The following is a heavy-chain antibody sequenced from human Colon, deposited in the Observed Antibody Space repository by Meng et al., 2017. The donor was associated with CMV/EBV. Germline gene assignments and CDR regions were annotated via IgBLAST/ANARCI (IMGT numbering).Heavy chain of an antibody. J-gene: IGHJ4*02. CDR3: VKGGADLKWLLFDS. CDR1: GFTFSSYW. Sequence: GESLKISCAASGFTFSSYWMHWVRQAPGKGLEWVSVIAWDGDTSYYVDSVKGRFTISRDTSKNSLYLEMNNLRPEDTAFYYCVKGGADLKWLLFDSWGPGTLVTVSS. CDR2: IAWDGDTS. V-gene: IGHV3-43D*03. D-gene: IGHD3-3*01.